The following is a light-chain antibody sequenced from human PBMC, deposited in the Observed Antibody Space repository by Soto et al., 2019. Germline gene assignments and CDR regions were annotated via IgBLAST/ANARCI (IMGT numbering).Light chain of an antibody. Sequence: DRVTITCRASQGISSYLAWYQQKPGKAPKLLIYAASTLQSGVPSRFSGSGSGTDFTLTISCLQSEDFATYYCQQYYSYPPFTFGGGTKVDIK. V-gene: IGKV1-8*01. J-gene: IGKJ4*01. CDR2: AAS. CDR1: QGISSY. CDR3: QQYYSYPPFT.